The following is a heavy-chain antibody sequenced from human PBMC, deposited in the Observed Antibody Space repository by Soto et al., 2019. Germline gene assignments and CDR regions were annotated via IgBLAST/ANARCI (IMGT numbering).Heavy chain of an antibody. CDR3: ARERGRGGYSSPRYGMDV. Sequence: QVQLVESGGGVVQPGRSLRLSCAASGFTFSSYAMHWVRQAPGKGLEWVAVISYAGSNKYYADSVKGRFTISRDNSKNSLYLQMNSLRAEDTAVYYCARERGRGGYSSPRYGMDVWGQGTTVTVSS. CDR2: ISYAGSNK. J-gene: IGHJ6*02. V-gene: IGHV3-30-3*01. CDR1: GFTFSSYA. D-gene: IGHD6-19*01.